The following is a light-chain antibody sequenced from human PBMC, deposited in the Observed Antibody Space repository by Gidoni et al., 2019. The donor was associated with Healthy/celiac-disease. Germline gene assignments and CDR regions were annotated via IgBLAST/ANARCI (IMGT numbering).Light chain of an antibody. Sequence: DIQMTQSPSSLSASVGDRVTITCRASQSIRSYLNWYQQKPGKAPKLLIYAASSSQSGVPSRFSGSGSGTDFTLTISSLQPEDFATYYCQQSYSTRWTFGQGTKVEIK. J-gene: IGKJ1*01. CDR3: QQSYSTRWT. CDR1: QSIRSY. CDR2: AAS. V-gene: IGKV1-39*01.